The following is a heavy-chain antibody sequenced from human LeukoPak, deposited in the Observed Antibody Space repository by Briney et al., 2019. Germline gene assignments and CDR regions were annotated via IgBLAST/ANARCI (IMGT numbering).Heavy chain of an antibody. D-gene: IGHD3-10*01. V-gene: IGHV4-39*07. Sequence: PSETLSLTCTVSGGSISSSSYYWGWIRQPPGKGLEWIGSIYYSGSTYYNPSLKSRVTISVDTSKNQFSLKLSSVTAADTAVYYCARGTYYYGSGSYYTHFDYWGQGTLVTVSS. CDR3: ARGTYYYGSGSYYTHFDY. J-gene: IGHJ4*02. CDR2: IYYSGST. CDR1: GGSISSSSYY.